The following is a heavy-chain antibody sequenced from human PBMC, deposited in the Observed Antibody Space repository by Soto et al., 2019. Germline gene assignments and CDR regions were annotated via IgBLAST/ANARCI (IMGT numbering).Heavy chain of an antibody. CDR3: ARVVPGAEAWFGP. Sequence: QVQLVQFGGEVKRPGASVKVSCKTSGYTFSNYGITWVRQPPGQPLEWPGWITLYSDGPNYAQKFQGRVSMTTDTSTTTADMELRSLRSDDTAVYYCARVVPGAEAWFGPWGQGTLVTVSS. J-gene: IGHJ5*02. CDR2: ITLYSDGP. V-gene: IGHV1-18*01. D-gene: IGHD2-2*01. CDR1: GYTFSNYG.